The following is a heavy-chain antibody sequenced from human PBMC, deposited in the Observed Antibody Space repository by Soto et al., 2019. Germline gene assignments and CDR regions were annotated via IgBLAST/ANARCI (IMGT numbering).Heavy chain of an antibody. J-gene: IGHJ4*02. Sequence: EVQLLESGGGLVQPGGSLRLSCAASGFTFNIYTMSWVRQAPGKGLEWVSGIGARGSDTYFPDSVKGRFTISRDNSMDMVYLQMNSLRAEDPAVYFCAKGGTYHIGDFDSWGQGTLVTVSS. CDR1: GFTFNIYT. CDR3: AKGGTYHIGDFDS. D-gene: IGHD5-12*01. CDR2: IGARGSDT. V-gene: IGHV3-23*01.